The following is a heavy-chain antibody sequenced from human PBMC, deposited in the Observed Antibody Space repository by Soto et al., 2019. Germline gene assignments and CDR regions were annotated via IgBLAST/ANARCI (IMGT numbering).Heavy chain of an antibody. CDR1: GGSISSSSYY. V-gene: IGHV4-39*01. CDR3: ASQDGYKYYYGMDV. Sequence: QLQLQESGPGLVKPSETLSLTCTVSGGSISSSSYYWGWIRQPPGKGLEWIGSIYYSGSTYYNPSLKSRVTISVDTSKNQFSLKLSSVTAADTAVYYSASQDGYKYYYGMDVWGQGTTVTVSS. J-gene: IGHJ6*02. D-gene: IGHD5-12*01. CDR2: IYYSGST.